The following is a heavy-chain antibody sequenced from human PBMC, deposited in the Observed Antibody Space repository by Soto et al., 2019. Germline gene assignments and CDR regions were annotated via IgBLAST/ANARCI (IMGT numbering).Heavy chain of an antibody. CDR1: GGSISSGGDS. J-gene: IGHJ3*02. Sequence: QLQLQESGSGLVKPLQTLSLTCAVSGGSISSGGDSWSWIRQPPGKGLEWIGYIYHSGSTYYNPSLKSRVTISVDRSKSQFSLKLSSVTAADTAVYYCARVWGYSYGLASDIWGQGTMVTVSS. CDR3: ARVWGYSYGLASDI. D-gene: IGHD5-18*01. CDR2: IYHSGST. V-gene: IGHV4-30-2*01.